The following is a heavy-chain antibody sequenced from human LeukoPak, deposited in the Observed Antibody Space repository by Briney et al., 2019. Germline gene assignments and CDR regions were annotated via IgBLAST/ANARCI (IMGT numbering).Heavy chain of an antibody. CDR2: IYYSGST. CDR1: GDSISSRSYY. J-gene: IGHJ6*03. Sequence: SETLSLTCTVSGDSISSRSYYWGWIRQPPGKGLEWIGSIYYSGSTYYNPSLKSRVTISVDKSKNQFSLKLSSVTAADTAVYYCASEIVVVAARYYYYYMDVWGKGTTVTVSS. V-gene: IGHV4-39*07. D-gene: IGHD2-15*01. CDR3: ASEIVVVAARYYYYYMDV.